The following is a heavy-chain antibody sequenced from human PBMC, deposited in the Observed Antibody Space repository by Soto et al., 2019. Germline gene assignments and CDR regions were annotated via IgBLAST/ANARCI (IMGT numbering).Heavy chain of an antibody. D-gene: IGHD4-17*01. Sequence: GGSLRLSCAASGFTFDDYAMHWVRQAPGKGLEWVSGISWNSGSIGYADSVKGRFTISRDNAKNSLYLQMNSLRAEDTALYYCAKDSDGDYDYYYYYMDVWGKGTTVTVSS. J-gene: IGHJ6*03. V-gene: IGHV3-9*01. CDR2: ISWNSGSI. CDR1: GFTFDDYA. CDR3: AKDSDGDYDYYYYYMDV.